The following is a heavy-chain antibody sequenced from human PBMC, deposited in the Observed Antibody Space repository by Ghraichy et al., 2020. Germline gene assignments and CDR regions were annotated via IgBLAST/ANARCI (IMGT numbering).Heavy chain of an antibody. J-gene: IGHJ6*02. CDR3: QAADRGILVTTDYYYAMDV. V-gene: IGHV3-30*03. CDR2: ISYDGSDK. Sequence: GGSLRLSCAASGFTFSSYGMHWVRQAPGKGLEWVAVISYDGSDKYYADSVKGRFTISRDNSKNTLYLEMNGLRGEDSAVYYCQAADRGILVTTDYYYAMDVWGHGTTVTVSS. D-gene: IGHD4-17*01. CDR1: GFTFSSYG.